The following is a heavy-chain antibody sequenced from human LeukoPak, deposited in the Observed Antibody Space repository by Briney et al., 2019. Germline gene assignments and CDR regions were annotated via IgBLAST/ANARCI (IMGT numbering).Heavy chain of an antibody. V-gene: IGHV3-74*01. CDR1: GFTFTSYW. CDR2: INTDGSTT. Sequence: PGGSLRLSCAASGFTFTSYWMHWVRQAPGKGLVWVSRINTDGSTTTYADSVKDRFTISRDNAENTLYLQMNSLRAEDTAVYYCAKPDLDYGDKFDYWGQGTLVTVSS. J-gene: IGHJ4*02. CDR3: AKPDLDYGDKFDY. D-gene: IGHD4-17*01.